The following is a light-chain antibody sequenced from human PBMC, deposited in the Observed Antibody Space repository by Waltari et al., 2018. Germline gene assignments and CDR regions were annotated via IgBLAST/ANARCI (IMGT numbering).Light chain of an antibody. CDR2: DVV. Sequence: QSALTQPRSVSGSPGQSVTISCTGSSSDVGGYIYVSWYHHQPGRAPKVMIYDVVKRPSGVPDRFSGSQSGKTASLTISGLQAEDEGDYYCCSYAGRYTFVFGSGTKVTVL. J-gene: IGLJ1*01. CDR3: CSYAGRYTFV. V-gene: IGLV2-11*01. CDR1: SSDVGGYIY.